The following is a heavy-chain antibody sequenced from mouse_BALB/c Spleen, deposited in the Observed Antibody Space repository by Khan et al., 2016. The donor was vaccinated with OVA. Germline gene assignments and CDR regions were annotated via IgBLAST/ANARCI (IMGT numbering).Heavy chain of an antibody. Sequence: VQLKESGPGLVKPSQSLSLTCTVTGYSITTDYAWNWIRQFPGNKLEWMGYISYRGNTKYNPSLKSRISITRDTSKNQFFLQLKSVTTADTARYYWARGYGGDVDYGGQGTTRNGSS. D-gene: IGHD1-1*02. CDR2: ISYRGNT. CDR3: ARGYGGDVDY. CDR1: GYSITTDYA. V-gene: IGHV3-2*02. J-gene: IGHJ2*01.